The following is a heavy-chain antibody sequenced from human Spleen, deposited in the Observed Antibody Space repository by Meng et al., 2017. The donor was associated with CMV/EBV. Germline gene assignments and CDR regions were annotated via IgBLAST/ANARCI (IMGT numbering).Heavy chain of an antibody. Sequence: QVQRKESGPGRVKPSQTLSLTCTVSGGAISSGSYYWSWIRQPAGKGLEWIGRIYTSGSTNYNPSLKSRVTISVDTSKNQFSLKLSSVTAADTAVYYCAGVVNDFWSGSFDYWGQGTLVTVSS. V-gene: IGHV4-61*02. CDR3: AGVVNDFWSGSFDY. D-gene: IGHD3-3*01. CDR2: IYTSGST. J-gene: IGHJ4*02. CDR1: GGAISSGSYY.